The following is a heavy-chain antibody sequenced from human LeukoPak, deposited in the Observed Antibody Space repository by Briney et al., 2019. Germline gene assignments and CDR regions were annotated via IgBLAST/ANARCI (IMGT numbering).Heavy chain of an antibody. Sequence: GGSLRLSCAASGFTFSSYAMHWVRQAPGKGLEWVAVISYDGSNKYYADSVKGQFTISRDNSKNTLYLQMNSLRAEDTAVYYCARSSGSSWYNSADYYYYGMDVWGQGTTVTVSS. J-gene: IGHJ6*02. CDR3: ARSSGSSWYNSADYYYYGMDV. CDR2: ISYDGSNK. CDR1: GFTFSSYA. D-gene: IGHD6-13*01. V-gene: IGHV3-30-3*01.